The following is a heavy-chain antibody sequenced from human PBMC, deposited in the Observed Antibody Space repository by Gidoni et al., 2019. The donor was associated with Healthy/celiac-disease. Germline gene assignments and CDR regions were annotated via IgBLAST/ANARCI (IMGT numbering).Heavy chain of an antibody. J-gene: IGHJ4*02. CDR1: GGSISSGDYY. D-gene: IGHD4-17*01. CDR3: ARGGSWDGDLRYYFDY. Sequence: QGQLQESGPGLVKPSQTLSLTCTVSGGSISSGDYYWSWIRQPPGKGLEWIGYIYYSGSTYYNPSLKSRVTISVDTSKNQFSLKLSSVTAADTAVYYCARGGSWDGDLRYYFDYGGQGTLVTVSS. CDR2: IYYSGST. V-gene: IGHV4-30-4*01.